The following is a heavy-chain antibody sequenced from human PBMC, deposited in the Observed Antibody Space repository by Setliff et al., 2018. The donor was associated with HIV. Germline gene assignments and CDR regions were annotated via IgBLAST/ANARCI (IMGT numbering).Heavy chain of an antibody. D-gene: IGHD4-17*01. CDR2: IIPILGIA. Sequence: GASVKVSCKASGGTFGSYAISWVRQAPGQGLEWMGGIIPILGIANYAQKFQGRVTITADESTSTAYMELSSLRSEDTAVYYCARGDYGGNSSPFDPWGQGTLVTVSS. V-gene: IGHV1-69*10. J-gene: IGHJ5*02. CDR3: ARGDYGGNSSPFDP. CDR1: GGTFGSYA.